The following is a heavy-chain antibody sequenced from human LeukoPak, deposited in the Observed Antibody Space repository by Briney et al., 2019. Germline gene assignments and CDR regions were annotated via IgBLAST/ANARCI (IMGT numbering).Heavy chain of an antibody. CDR2: IKQDGSVN. V-gene: IGHV3-7*01. CDR1: GFTLSSYL. Sequence: GGSPRPSRAASGFTLSSYLMSWVREAPGKGVEGVANIKQDGSVNYYVDSVKGRFTISRDNAKNSLYLRMNSLRAEDTAVYYWARGSTLRCFDWFNTTWGQGTLVTVSS. D-gene: IGHD3-9*01. CDR3: ARGSTLRCFDWFNTT. J-gene: IGHJ5*02.